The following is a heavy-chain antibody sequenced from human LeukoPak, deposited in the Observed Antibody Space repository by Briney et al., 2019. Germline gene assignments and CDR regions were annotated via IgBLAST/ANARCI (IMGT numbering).Heavy chain of an antibody. D-gene: IGHD6-13*01. J-gene: IGHJ4*02. CDR2: IIPIFGTA. CDR3: ARVKVYSSSWYFDY. Sequence: SVKVSCKASGATFSSYAISWMRHAPGQGLEWMGGIIPIFGTANYAQKFQGRVTITTDESTSTTYMELSSLRSEDTAVYYCARVKVYSSSWYFDYWGQGTLVTVSS. CDR1: GATFSSYA. V-gene: IGHV1-69*05.